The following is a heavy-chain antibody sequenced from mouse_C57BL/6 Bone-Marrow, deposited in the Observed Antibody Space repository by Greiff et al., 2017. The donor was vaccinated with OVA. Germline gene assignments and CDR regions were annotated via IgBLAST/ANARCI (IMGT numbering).Heavy chain of an antibody. D-gene: IGHD2-1*01. CDR1: GYSITSGYY. J-gene: IGHJ4*01. CDR2: ISYDGSN. CDR3: ARRGFDYGNYFYYAMDY. V-gene: IGHV3-6*01. Sequence: VQLQQSGPGLVKPSQSLSLTCSVTGYSITSGYYWNWIRQFPGNKLEWMGYISYDGSNNYNPSLKNRISITRDTSKNQFFLKLNSVTTEDTATYYCARRGFDYGNYFYYAMDYWGQGTSVTVSS.